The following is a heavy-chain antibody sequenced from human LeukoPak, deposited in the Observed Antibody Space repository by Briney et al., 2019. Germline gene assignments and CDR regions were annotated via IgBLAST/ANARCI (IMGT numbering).Heavy chain of an antibody. CDR3: ARVEYPYGSSGYYHYDGDY. Sequence: GGSLRLSCAASGFTFSSYSMNWVRQAPGKGLEWVSYISSSSSTIYYADSVKGRFTISRDNAKNSLYLQMNSLRAEDTAVYYCARVEYPYGSSGYYHYDGDYWGQGTLVTVSS. J-gene: IGHJ4*02. D-gene: IGHD3-22*01. CDR1: GFTFSSYS. CDR2: ISSSSSTI. V-gene: IGHV3-48*01.